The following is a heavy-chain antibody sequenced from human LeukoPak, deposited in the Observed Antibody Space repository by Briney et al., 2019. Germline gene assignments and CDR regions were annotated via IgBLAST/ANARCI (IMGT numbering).Heavy chain of an antibody. CDR2: IDPNSGGT. Sequence: GASVKVSCKSPGYTSADFYMRWVRQAPGQGLEWMGWIDPNSGGTDYEQRFLGRVTMTRDTSISTAYMELSGLTSDDTAVYYCARGINWFDSWGQGTLVTVSS. CDR3: ARGINWFDS. D-gene: IGHD3-10*01. CDR1: GYTSADFY. V-gene: IGHV1-2*02. J-gene: IGHJ5*01.